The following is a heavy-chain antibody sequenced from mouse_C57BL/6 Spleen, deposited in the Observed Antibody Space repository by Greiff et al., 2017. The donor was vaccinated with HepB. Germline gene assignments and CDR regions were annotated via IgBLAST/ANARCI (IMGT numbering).Heavy chain of an antibody. CDR1: GFTFSDYG. D-gene: IGHD4-1*02. V-gene: IGHV5-17*01. Sequence: EVNLVESGGGLVKPGGSLKLSCAASGFTFSDYGMHWVRQAPEKGLEWVAYISSGSSTIYYADTVKGRFTISRDNAKNTLFLQMTSLRSEDTAMYYCARATGTGFAYWGQGTLVTVSA. CDR2: ISSGSSTI. J-gene: IGHJ3*01. CDR3: ARATGTGFAY.